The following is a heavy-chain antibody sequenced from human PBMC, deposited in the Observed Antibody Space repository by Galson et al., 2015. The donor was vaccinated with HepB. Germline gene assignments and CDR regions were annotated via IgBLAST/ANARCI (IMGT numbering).Heavy chain of an antibody. D-gene: IGHD6-19*01. Sequence: SLRLSCAASGFTFSSYGKHWVRQAPGKGLEWVAFIRYDGSNKYYADSVKGRFTISRDNSKNTLYLQMNSLRAEDTAVYYCAKDIVRKIAVAGQNAFDIWGQGTMVTVSS. CDR2: IRYDGSNK. CDR3: AKDIVRKIAVAGQNAFDI. J-gene: IGHJ3*02. CDR1: GFTFSSYG. V-gene: IGHV3-30*02.